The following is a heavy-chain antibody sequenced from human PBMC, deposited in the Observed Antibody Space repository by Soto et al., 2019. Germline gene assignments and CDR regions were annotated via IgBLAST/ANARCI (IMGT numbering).Heavy chain of an antibody. V-gene: IGHV4-39*01. CDR3: ARRGYGPGFPYYYGMDV. CDR1: GGSISSSSYY. CDR2: IYCSGST. J-gene: IGHJ6*02. D-gene: IGHD3-10*01. Sequence: PSETLSLTCTVSGGSISSSSYYWGWIRQPPGKGLEWIGSIYCSGSTYYNPSLKSRVTISVDTPKNQFSLKLSSVTAADTAVYYCARRGYGPGFPYYYGMDVWGQGTTVTVSS.